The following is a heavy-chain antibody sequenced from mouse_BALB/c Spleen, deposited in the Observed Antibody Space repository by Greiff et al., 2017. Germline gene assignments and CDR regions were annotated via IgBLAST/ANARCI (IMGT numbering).Heavy chain of an antibody. D-gene: IGHD3-1*01. Sequence: EVKLQESGPELVKPGASVKISCKASGYTFTDYNMHWVKQSHGKSLEWIGYIYPYNGGTGYNQKFKSKATLTVDNSSSTAYMELRSLTSEDSAVYYCAREGAKGLGFAYWGQGTLVTVSA. J-gene: IGHJ3*01. V-gene: IGHV1S29*02. CDR2: IYPYNGGT. CDR3: AREGAKGLGFAY. CDR1: GYTFTDYN.